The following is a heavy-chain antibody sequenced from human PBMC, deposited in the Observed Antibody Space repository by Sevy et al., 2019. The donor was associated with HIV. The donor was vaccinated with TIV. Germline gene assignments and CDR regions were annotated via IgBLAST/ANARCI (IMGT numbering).Heavy chain of an antibody. J-gene: IGHJ6*02. CDR3: ARNRIGGGYYGMDV. CDR2: ISSSSSYI. Sequence: GGSLRLSCAASGFTFSSYSMNWVRQAPGKGLEWISSISSSSSYIYYADSVKGRFTISRDNAKNSLYLQMNSLRAEDTAAYYCARNRIGGGYYGMDVWGQGTTVTVSS. D-gene: IGHD2-15*01. V-gene: IGHV3-21*01. CDR1: GFTFSSYS.